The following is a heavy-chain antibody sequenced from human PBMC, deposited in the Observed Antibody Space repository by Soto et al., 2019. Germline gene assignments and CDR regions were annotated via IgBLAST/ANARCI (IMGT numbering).Heavy chain of an antibody. D-gene: IGHD5-12*01. J-gene: IGHJ6*02. CDR1: GDSVSSNSAA. CDR3: AREVTTTNYYYYYGMDV. Sequence: SQTLSLTCAISGDSVSSNSAAWNWIRQSPSRGLEWLGRTYYRSKWYNDYAVSVKSRITINPDTSKNQFSLQLNSVTPEDTAVYYCAREVTTTNYYYYYGMDVWGQGTTVTVSS. V-gene: IGHV6-1*01. CDR2: TYYRSKWYN.